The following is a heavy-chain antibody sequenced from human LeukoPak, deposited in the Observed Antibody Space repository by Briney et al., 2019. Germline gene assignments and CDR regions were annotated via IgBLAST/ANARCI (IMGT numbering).Heavy chain of an antibody. V-gene: IGHV3-9*01. CDR3: ARGSRGFGSLYYYYYMDV. CDR2: ISWNSGSI. Sequence: GRSLRLSCAASGFTFDDYAMHWVRQVSGKGLEWVSGISWNSGSIGYGDSVKGRFTISRDNAKNTPYLQMNSLRAEDTAVYYCARGSRGFGSLYYYYYMDVWGKGTTVTVSS. D-gene: IGHD3-10*01. J-gene: IGHJ6*03. CDR1: GFTFDDYA.